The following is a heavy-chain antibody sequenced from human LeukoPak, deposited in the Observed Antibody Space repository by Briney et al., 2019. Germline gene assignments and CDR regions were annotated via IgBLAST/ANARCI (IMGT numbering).Heavy chain of an antibody. V-gene: IGHV3-30*02. CDR1: GFTFSSYG. CDR2: IRYDGSNK. CDR3: AKVVRWYYFDY. Sequence: GGSLRLSCAASGFTFSSYGMHWVRQAPGKGLEWVAFIRYDGSNKYYADSVKGRFTISRDNSKNTLCLQMNSLRAEDTAVYYCAKVVRWYYFDYWGQGTLVTVSS. D-gene: IGHD2-15*01. J-gene: IGHJ4*02.